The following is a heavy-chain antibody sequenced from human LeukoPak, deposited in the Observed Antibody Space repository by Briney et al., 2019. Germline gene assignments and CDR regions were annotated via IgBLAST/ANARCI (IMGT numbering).Heavy chain of an antibody. J-gene: IGHJ4*02. CDR3: ARGYYGSGSYLDY. CDR2: INHSGST. V-gene: IGHV4-34*01. CDR1: GGSFSGYY. D-gene: IGHD3-10*01. Sequence: SETLSLTCAVYGGSFSGYYWSWIRQPPGKGLEWIGEINHSGSTNYNPSLKSRVTISVDTSKNQFSLKLSSVTAADAAVYYCARGYYGSGSYLDYWGQGTLVTVSS.